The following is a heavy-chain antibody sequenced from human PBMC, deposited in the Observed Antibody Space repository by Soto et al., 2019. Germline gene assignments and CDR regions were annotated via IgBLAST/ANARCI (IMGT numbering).Heavy chain of an antibody. CDR2: INPNSGGT. J-gene: IGHJ5*02. V-gene: IGHV1-2*02. Sequence: QVQLVQSGAEVKKPGASVKVSCKASGYTFTGYYMHWVRQAPGQELEWMGWINPNSGGTNYAQKFQGRFTSTSDTSISTAYKELSRLRSDDTAVFYCARDRFGVVTPSGLDPRGRGPLVPVSS. D-gene: IGHD3-3*01. CDR3: ARDRFGVVTPSGLDP. CDR1: GYTFTGYY.